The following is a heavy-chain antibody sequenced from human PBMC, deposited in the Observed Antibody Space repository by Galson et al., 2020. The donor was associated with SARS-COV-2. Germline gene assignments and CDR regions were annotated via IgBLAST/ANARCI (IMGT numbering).Heavy chain of an antibody. CDR3: ARDSCGGDCYRYFQH. D-gene: IGHD2-21*02. J-gene: IGHJ1*01. V-gene: IGHV3-64*02. CDR2: ISSNGGRT. CDR1: GFTFSRFG. Sequence: GGSLRLSCAASGFTFSRFGMHWVRQAPGKGLEYVSAISSNGGRTYYADSVKGRFTISRDNSKNTLYLQMGSLRAEDMAVYYCARDSCGGDCYRYFQHWGQGALVTVSS.